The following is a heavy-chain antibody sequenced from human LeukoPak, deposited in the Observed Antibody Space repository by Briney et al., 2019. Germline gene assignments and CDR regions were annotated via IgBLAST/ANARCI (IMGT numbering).Heavy chain of an antibody. CDR2: INPNSGGT. CDR1: GYTFTGYY. CDR3: ARVSGSGLMVRGVIKPFDY. V-gene: IGHV1-2*02. Sequence: ASVKVSCKASGYTFTGYYMHWVRQAPGQGLEWMGWINPNSGGTNYAQKLQGRVTMTTDTSTSTAYMELRSLRSDDTAVYYCARVSGSGLMVRGVIKPFDYWGQGTLVTVSS. J-gene: IGHJ4*02. D-gene: IGHD3-10*01.